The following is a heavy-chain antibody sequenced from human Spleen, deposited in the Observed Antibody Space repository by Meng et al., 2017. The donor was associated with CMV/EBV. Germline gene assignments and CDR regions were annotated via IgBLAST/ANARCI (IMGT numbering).Heavy chain of an antibody. CDR3: ARSRDFYFGMDV. Sequence: GESLKISCKGSGYSFTNYWIAWVRQMPGKGREWMGIIYPGESDTRYSPSFQGQVTISADKSIRTVYLQWSSLKASDTALYYCARSRDFYFGMDVWGQGTTVTVSS. V-gene: IGHV5-51*01. J-gene: IGHJ6*02. CDR2: IYPGESDT. CDR1: GYSFTNYW.